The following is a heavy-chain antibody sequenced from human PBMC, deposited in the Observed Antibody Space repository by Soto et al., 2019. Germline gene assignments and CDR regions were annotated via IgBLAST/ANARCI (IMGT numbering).Heavy chain of an antibody. J-gene: IGHJ4*02. CDR1: VFTVCIYG. Sequence: GCLEISCASSVFTVCIYGMNWVRQAPGRGLDLVANIKQDGSEKYYVDSVKGRFTISRDNAMNSLYLQMNSLRAEDTAVYYCARSTTYYDFWSGYYRGDYFDYWGQGTMVTVSS. V-gene: IGHV3-7*03. CDR2: IKQDGSEK. D-gene: IGHD3-3*01. CDR3: ARSTTYYDFWSGYYRGDYFDY.